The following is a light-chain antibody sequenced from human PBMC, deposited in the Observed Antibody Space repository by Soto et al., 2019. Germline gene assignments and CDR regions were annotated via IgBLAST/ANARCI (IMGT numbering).Light chain of an antibody. CDR1: QTVYINY. J-gene: IGKJ1*01. Sequence: EIVLTQSPGTLSLSPGERATLSCRASQTVYINYLAWYQQKPGQAPRLLLYGASTRATGIPDRSSSSGSGTDFSLTISRVEPEDFAVYYCQQYDSSLWTFGQGTKVEI. CDR3: QQYDSSLWT. CDR2: GAS. V-gene: IGKV3-20*01.